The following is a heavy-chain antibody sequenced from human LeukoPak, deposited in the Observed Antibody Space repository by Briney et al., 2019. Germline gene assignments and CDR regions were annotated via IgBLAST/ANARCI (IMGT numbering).Heavy chain of an antibody. D-gene: IGHD3-16*02. V-gene: IGHV3-15*01. CDR3: TTCLYDYVWGSYRNLFDY. J-gene: IGHJ4*02. Sequence: GGSLRLSCAASGFTFSNAWMSWVRQAPGKGLEWVGRIKSKTDGGTTDYAAPVKGRFTISRDDSKNTLYLQMNSLKTEDTAVYYCTTCLYDYVWGSYRNLFDYWGQGTLVTVSS. CDR2: IKSKTDGGTT. CDR1: GFTFSNAW.